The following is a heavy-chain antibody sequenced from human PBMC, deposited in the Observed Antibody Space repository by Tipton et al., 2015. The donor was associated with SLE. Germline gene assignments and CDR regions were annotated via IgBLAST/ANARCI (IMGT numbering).Heavy chain of an antibody. V-gene: IGHV5-51*03. CDR2: IYPGDSDT. CDR1: GYSFTSYW. Sequence: QSGAEVKKPGESLKISCKGSGYSFTSYWIGWVRQMPGKGLEWMGIIYPGDSDTRYSPSFQGQVTISADKSISTAYLQWSSLKASDTAMYYCARLAGRAVAGYDAFDIWGQGTMVTVSS. D-gene: IGHD6-19*01. J-gene: IGHJ3*02. CDR3: ARLAGRAVAGYDAFDI.